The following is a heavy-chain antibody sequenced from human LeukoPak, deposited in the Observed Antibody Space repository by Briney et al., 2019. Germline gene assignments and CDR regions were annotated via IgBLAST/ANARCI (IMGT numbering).Heavy chain of an antibody. CDR3: ARVHPGGTNRYSSGWTFDY. CDR1: GGSISSYY. D-gene: IGHD6-19*01. Sequence: SETLSLTCTVSGGSISSYYWSWIRQPPGKGLEWIGYIYYSGSTNYNPSLKSRVTISVDTSKNQFSLKLSSVTAADTAVYYCARVHPGGTNRYSSGWTFDYWGQGTLVTVSS. V-gene: IGHV4-59*01. CDR2: IYYSGST. J-gene: IGHJ4*02.